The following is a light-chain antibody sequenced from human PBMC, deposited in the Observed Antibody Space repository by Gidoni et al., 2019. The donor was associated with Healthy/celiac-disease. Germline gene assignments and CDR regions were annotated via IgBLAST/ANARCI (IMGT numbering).Light chain of an antibody. CDR3: QQYNNWPPSRT. CDR2: GAS. Sequence: EIVMTQSPATLSVSPGERATLSCRASQSVSSNLAWYQQKPGQAPRLLIYGASTRATGIPARFSGSGSGTEFTLTISSLHSEDFAVYYCQQYNNWPPSRTFGPGTKLEIK. J-gene: IGKJ2*01. CDR1: QSVSSN. V-gene: IGKV3-15*01.